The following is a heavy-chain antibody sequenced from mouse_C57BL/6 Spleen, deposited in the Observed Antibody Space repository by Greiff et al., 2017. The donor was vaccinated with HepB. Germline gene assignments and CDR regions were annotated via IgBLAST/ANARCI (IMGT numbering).Heavy chain of an antibody. V-gene: IGHV1-20*01. Sequence: VQLQQSGPELVKPGDSVKISCKASGYSFTGYFMNWVMQSHGKSLEWIGRINPYNGDTFYNQKFKGKATLTVDKSSSTAHMELRSLTSEDSAVYYCASSTTVAHWYFDVWGTGTTVTVSS. CDR1: GYSFTGYF. D-gene: IGHD1-1*01. J-gene: IGHJ1*03. CDR3: ASSTTVAHWYFDV. CDR2: INPYNGDT.